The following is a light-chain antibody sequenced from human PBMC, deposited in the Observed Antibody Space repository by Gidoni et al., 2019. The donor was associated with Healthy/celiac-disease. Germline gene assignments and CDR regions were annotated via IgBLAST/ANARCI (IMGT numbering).Light chain of an antibody. Sequence: AIRMTQSPSSLSASTGDRVTITCRASQGISIYLAWYQQKPGKAPKLLIYAASTLQSWVPSRFSGSGSGTDFTLTISCLQSEDFATYYFQQYYSYPITFGQGTRLEIK. J-gene: IGKJ5*01. V-gene: IGKV1-8*01. CDR1: QGISIY. CDR2: AAS. CDR3: QQYYSYPIT.